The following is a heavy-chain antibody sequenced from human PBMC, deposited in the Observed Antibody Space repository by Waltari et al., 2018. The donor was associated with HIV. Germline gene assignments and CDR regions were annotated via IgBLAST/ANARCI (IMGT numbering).Heavy chain of an antibody. D-gene: IGHD1-1*01. Sequence: EVRLVQSGGGLVKPGESLTLSCTASGFNFNLFSMTWVRLAPGKGREWVSPISRGSSSSYYSDAVKGRFTVSRDNAKNSLLLQLNTLTAEDTALYYCVRDRTSLTTGDFESWGQGAPVTVSS. V-gene: IGHV3-21*02. CDR1: GFNFNLFS. J-gene: IGHJ4*02. CDR3: VRDRTSLTTGDFES. CDR2: ISRGSSSS.